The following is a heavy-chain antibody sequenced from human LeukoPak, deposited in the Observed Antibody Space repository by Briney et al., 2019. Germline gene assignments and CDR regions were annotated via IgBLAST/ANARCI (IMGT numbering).Heavy chain of an antibody. J-gene: IGHJ4*02. V-gene: IGHV3-7*01. CDR2: INQGGSET. CDR1: GFTFSTYW. CDR3: ARLIGDRTIYDY. D-gene: IGHD6-6*01. Sequence: PGGSLRLSCAASGFTFSTYWMSWVRQPPGKGLEWVASINQGGSETYYVESVKGRFTISRDNAMNSFFLQMNSLRAEDTAVYYCARLIGDRTIYDYWGQGTLVTVSS.